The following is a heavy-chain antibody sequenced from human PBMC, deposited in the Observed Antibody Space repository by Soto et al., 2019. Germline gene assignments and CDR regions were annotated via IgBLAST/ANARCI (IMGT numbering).Heavy chain of an antibody. CDR3: ARVQYYYDSSGYQTLAGFDP. V-gene: IGHV1-2*02. J-gene: IGHJ5*02. CDR1: GYTFTGYY. D-gene: IGHD3-22*01. CDR2: INPNSGGT. Sequence: ASVKVSCKASGYTFTGYYMHWVRQAPGQGLEWMGWINPNSGGTNYAQKFQGRVTMTRDTSISTAYMELSRLRSDDTALYYCARVQYYYDSSGYQTLAGFDPWGQGTLVTVSS.